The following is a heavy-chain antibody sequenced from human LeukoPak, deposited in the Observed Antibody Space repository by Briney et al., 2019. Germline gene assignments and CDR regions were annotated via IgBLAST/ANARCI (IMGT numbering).Heavy chain of an antibody. V-gene: IGHV1-18*01. J-gene: IGHJ4*02. CDR1: GYTFTSYG. CDR3: ARDSYVVATLRHFDY. Sequence: ASVKVSCKASGYTFTSYGISWVRQAPGQGLEWMGWISAYNGNTNYAQKLQGRVTMTTDTSTSTAYMELRSLRSDETAVYYCARDSYVVATLRHFDYWGQGTLVTVSS. CDR2: ISAYNGNT. D-gene: IGHD5-12*01.